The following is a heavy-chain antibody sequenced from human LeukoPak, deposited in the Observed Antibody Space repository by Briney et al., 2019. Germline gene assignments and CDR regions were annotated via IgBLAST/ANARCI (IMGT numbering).Heavy chain of an antibody. V-gene: IGHV3-15*01. D-gene: IGHD2-15*01. J-gene: IGHJ4*02. CDR2: IKSKTDGGTT. CDR1: GFTFNNAW. Sequence: GGSLRLSCAASGFTFNNAWMSWVRQAPGKGLEWVGRIKSKTDGGTTDYAARVKGRFTISREDSKNTLYMQMNSLKTEDTAVYYCTTAPADIVVVVKDYWGQGNLVTVSS. CDR3: TTAPADIVVVVKDY.